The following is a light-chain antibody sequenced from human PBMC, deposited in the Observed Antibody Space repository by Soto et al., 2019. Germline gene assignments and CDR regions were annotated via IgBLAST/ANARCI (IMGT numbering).Light chain of an antibody. CDR1: QTISSW. Sequence: DIQMTQSPSTLSGSVGDRVTITCRASQTISSWLAWYQQKPGKAPKLLIYKASTLKSGVPSRFSGSGSGTEFTLTISSLQPDDFATYYCQQYISYSSTFGQGTKV. V-gene: IGKV1-5*03. CDR3: QQYISYSST. J-gene: IGKJ1*01. CDR2: KAS.